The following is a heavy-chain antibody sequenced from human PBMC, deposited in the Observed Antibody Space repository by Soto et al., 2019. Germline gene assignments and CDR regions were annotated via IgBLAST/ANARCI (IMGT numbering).Heavy chain of an antibody. CDR1: GFTVSSNY. CDR3: ARAPPNAYSSGWYDPYYFDY. D-gene: IGHD6-19*01. CDR2: IYSGGST. J-gene: IGHJ4*02. Sequence: GSLRLSCAASGFTVSSNYMSWVRQAPGKGLEWVSVIYSGGSTYYADSVKGRFTISRHNSKNTLYLQMNSLRAEDTAVYYCARAPPNAYSSGWYDPYYFDYWGQGTLVTVSS. V-gene: IGHV3-53*04.